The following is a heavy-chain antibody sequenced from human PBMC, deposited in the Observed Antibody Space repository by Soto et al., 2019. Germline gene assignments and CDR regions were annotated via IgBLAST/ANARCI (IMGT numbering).Heavy chain of an antibody. CDR2: IYSGGAT. J-gene: IGHJ4*02. D-gene: IGHD2-15*01. V-gene: IGHV3-66*01. CDR3: ATAKLLLPWLFDY. CDR1: GFTVSSNY. Sequence: GSLRLSCAASGFTVSSNYMSWVRQAPGKGLEWVSVIYSGGATNYADSVKGRFTISRDDSKNTLFLQMNSLRAEDTAVYYCATAKLLLPWLFDYWGQGTLVTVS.